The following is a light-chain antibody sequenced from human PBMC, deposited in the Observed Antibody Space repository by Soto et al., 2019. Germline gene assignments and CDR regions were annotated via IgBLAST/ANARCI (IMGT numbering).Light chain of an antibody. V-gene: IGKV1-5*03. CDR1: QSINNW. CDR2: KAS. Sequence: DIQMTQSPSTLSASVGDRVTITCRASQSINNWLAWYQQKPGKAPKLLIYKASNLDIGVPSRFSGSGSGTEFTLTISSLQHDDFATYYCQHYDTYWTFGQGTKVEIK. CDR3: QHYDTYWT. J-gene: IGKJ1*01.